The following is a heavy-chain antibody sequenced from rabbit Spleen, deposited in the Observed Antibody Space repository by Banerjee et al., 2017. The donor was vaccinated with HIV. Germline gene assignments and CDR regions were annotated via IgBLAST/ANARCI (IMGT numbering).Heavy chain of an antibody. J-gene: IGHJ4*01. D-gene: IGHD6-1*01. CDR1: GLDFSGDSY. CDR2: IDIGSSGTT. Sequence: QSLEESGGDLVKPGASLTLTCKASGLDFSGDSYDSYMCWVRQAPGKGLEWIACIDIGSSGTTYYASWAKGRFTISKTSSTTVTLQMTSLTAADTATYFCARLGHADYPYAYGLKLWGPGTLSPS. CDR3: ARLGHADYPYAYGLKL. V-gene: IGHV1S40*01.